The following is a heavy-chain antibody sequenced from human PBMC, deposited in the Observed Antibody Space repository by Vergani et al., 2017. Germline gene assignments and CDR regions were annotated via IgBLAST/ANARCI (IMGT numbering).Heavy chain of an antibody. CDR1: GFTFDDYA. Sequence: EVQLVESGGGLVQPGRSLRLSCAASGFTFDDYAMHWVRQAPGKGLEWVSGISWNSGSIGYADSVKGRFTISRDNAKNSLYLQMNSLRAEDTALYYCAKGYCSRTSCYEDYFDYWGQGTLVTVSS. D-gene: IGHD2-2*01. CDR3: AKGYCSRTSCYEDYFDY. J-gene: IGHJ4*02. V-gene: IGHV3-9*01. CDR2: ISWNSGSI.